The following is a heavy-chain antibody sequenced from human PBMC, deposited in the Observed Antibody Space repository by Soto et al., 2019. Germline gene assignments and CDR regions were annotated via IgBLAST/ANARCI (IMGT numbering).Heavy chain of an antibody. CDR2: INPSGGST. J-gene: IGHJ3*02. D-gene: IGHD1-1*01. V-gene: IGHV1-46*03. Sequence: QVQLVQSGAEVKKPGASVKVSCKASGYTFTSYYMHWVRQAPGQGPEWMGIINPSGGSTSYAQKFQCSVTITRDTSTSTVYMERSSLRSKDTAVYYWARDQARVLLKQLGSVAIWGQGTMVTVSS. CDR1: GYTFTSYY. CDR3: ARDQARVLLKQLGSVAI.